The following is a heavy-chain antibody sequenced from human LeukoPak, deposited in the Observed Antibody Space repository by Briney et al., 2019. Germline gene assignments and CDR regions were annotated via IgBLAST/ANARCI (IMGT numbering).Heavy chain of an antibody. D-gene: IGHD6-13*01. CDR1: GGSISSYY. CDR3: ASKGYSSSWYAYDAFDI. CDR2: IYYSGST. J-gene: IGHJ3*02. Sequence: PSETLSLTCTVSGGSISSYYWSWIRQPAGKGLEWIGYIYYSGSTNYNPSLKSRVTISVDTSKNQFSLKLSSVTAADTAVYYCASKGYSSSWYAYDAFDIWGQGTMVTVSS. V-gene: IGHV4-59*01.